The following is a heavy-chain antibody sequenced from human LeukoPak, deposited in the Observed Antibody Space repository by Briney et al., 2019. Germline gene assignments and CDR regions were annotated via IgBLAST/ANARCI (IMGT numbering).Heavy chain of an antibody. CDR3: AREEYYYDSSGYYYLLGAFDI. J-gene: IGHJ3*02. Sequence: SETLSLTCTVSGGSINSYYWSWIRQPAGKGLEWIGRIYASGSTNYNPSLKSRVTISVDTSKNQFSLKLSSVTAADTAVYYCAREEYYYDSSGYYYLLGAFDIWGQGTMVTVSS. CDR2: IYASGST. V-gene: IGHV4-4*07. CDR1: GGSINSYY. D-gene: IGHD3-22*01.